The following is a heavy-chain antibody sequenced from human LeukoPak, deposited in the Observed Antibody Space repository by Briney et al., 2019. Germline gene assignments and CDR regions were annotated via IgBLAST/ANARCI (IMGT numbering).Heavy chain of an antibody. J-gene: IGHJ4*02. CDR2: IHYSGST. Sequence: SETLSLTCAVYGGSFSGYYWSWIRQPPGKGLEWIGYIHYSGSTKYNPSLKSRVTISVDTSNNHFSLKLSSVTAADTAVYFCARVHPDGYSAYWGQGILVTVSS. CDR1: GGSFSGYY. D-gene: IGHD5-24*01. CDR3: ARVHPDGYSAY. V-gene: IGHV4-59*01.